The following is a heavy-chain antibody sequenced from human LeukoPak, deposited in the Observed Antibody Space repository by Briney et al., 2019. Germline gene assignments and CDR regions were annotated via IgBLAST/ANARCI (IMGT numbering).Heavy chain of an antibody. CDR3: ARDFGRGYDYVWGSFYLDY. CDR2: ISGSGGST. CDR1: GFTFSSYA. J-gene: IGHJ4*02. D-gene: IGHD3-16*01. V-gene: IGHV3-23*01. Sequence: GGSLRLSCAASGFTFSSYAMSWVRQAPGKGLEWVSAISGSGGSTYYADSVKGRFTISRDNAKNSLYLQMNSLRAEDTAVYYCARDFGRGYDYVWGSFYLDYWGQGTLVTVSS.